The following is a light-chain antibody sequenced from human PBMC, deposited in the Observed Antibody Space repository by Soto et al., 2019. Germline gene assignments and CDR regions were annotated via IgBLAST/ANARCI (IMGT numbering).Light chain of an antibody. CDR2: KAS. CDR3: HQCDSYSGT. V-gene: IGKV1-5*03. CDR1: QSISSW. Sequence: DIQMTQSPSTLSASVGDRVTITCRASQSISSWLAWYQQKPGRAPKLLIYKASSLESGVPSRFSGSGSGTEFTLTISSLQPDDSATYYCHQCDSYSGTFGQGTKVEIK. J-gene: IGKJ1*01.